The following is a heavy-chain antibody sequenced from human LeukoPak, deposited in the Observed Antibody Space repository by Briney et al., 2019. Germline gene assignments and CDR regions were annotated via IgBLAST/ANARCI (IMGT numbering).Heavy chain of an antibody. CDR2: IYYSGST. Sequence: SETLSLTCAVYGGSFSGYYWSWIRQPPGKGLEWIGYIYYSGSTNYNPSLKSRVTISVDTSKNQFSLKLSSVTAADTAVYYCARYMVRGVISIFDYWGQGTLVTVSS. V-gene: IGHV4-59*08. CDR1: GGSFSGYY. CDR3: ARYMVRGVISIFDY. D-gene: IGHD3-10*01. J-gene: IGHJ4*02.